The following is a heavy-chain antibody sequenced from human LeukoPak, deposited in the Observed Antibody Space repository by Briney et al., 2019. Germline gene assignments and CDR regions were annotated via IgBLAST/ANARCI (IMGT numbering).Heavy chain of an antibody. D-gene: IGHD4-17*01. CDR1: GFTFSSYA. CDR3: ARGLTTVTTFNWFDP. Sequence: PGGSLRLSCAASGFTFSSYAMSWIRQPPGKGLEWIGEINHSGSTNYNPSLKSRVTISVDTSKNQFSLKLSSVTAADTAVYSCARGLTTVTTFNWFDPWGQGTLVAVSS. V-gene: IGHV4-34*01. CDR2: INHSGST. J-gene: IGHJ5*02.